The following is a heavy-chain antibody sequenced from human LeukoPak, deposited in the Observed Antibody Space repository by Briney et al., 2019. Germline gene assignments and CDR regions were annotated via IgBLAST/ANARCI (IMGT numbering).Heavy chain of an antibody. V-gene: IGHV4-39*07. J-gene: IGHJ4*02. CDR1: GVSISSTSYY. Sequence: PSETLSLTCSVSGVSISSTSYYWGWIRQPPGKGLEWIGSTYYSGSTYYNPSLKSRVTTSVDTSKNQFSLKLSSVTAADTAVYYCARDTYYSDSSLYQLDYWGQGTLVTVSS. CDR2: TYYSGST. CDR3: ARDTYYSDSSLYQLDY. D-gene: IGHD3-22*01.